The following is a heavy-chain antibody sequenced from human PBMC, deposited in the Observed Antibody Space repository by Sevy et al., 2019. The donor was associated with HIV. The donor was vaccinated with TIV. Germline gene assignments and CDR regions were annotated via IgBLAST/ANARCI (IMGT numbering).Heavy chain of an antibody. Sequence: ASVKVSCKASGYTFTGYYMYWVRQAPGQGLEWMGWINPNSGGTNYAQKFQGWVTMTRDTSISTAYMELSRLRSDDTAVYYCARGAYYYGSGSYYNGGYSDFDYWGQGTLVTVSS. V-gene: IGHV1-2*04. CDR2: INPNSGGT. J-gene: IGHJ4*02. D-gene: IGHD3-10*01. CDR1: GYTFTGYY. CDR3: ARGAYYYGSGSYYNGGYSDFDY.